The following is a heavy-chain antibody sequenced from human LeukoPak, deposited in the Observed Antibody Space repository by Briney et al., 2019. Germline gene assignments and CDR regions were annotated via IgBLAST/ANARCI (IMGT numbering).Heavy chain of an antibody. V-gene: IGHV1-24*01. D-gene: IGHD1-26*01. Sequence: GASVKVSCKVSEYTLPELSMHWVRQAPGKGLEWLGGFDPEDGEIIYAQKFQGRVTMSDDTSTDTAYIELGSLRSDDTAVYYCAADRGDYSGSYWTAFDIWGQGTMVTVSS. J-gene: IGHJ3*02. CDR3: AADRGDYSGSYWTAFDI. CDR1: EYTLPELS. CDR2: FDPEDGEI.